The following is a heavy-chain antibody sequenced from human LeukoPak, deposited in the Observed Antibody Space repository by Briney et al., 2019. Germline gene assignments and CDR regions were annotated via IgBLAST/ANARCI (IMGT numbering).Heavy chain of an antibody. CDR3: ARDTPDYSGGTPYSRGYFDY. CDR1: GFTFTTHY. Sequence: ASVKISRKTSGFTFTTHYFHWVRQAPGQGVQRMRIIKPSGGGADYPQLFQGRVTMTTDTSTSTVFMELPSLRSEDTAIYFCARDTPDYSGGTPYSRGYFDYWGQGTLVTVSS. V-gene: IGHV1-46*01. J-gene: IGHJ4*02. D-gene: IGHD2-15*01. CDR2: IKPSGGGA.